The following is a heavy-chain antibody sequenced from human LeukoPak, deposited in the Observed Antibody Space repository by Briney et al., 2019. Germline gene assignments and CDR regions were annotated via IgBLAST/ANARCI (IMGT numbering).Heavy chain of an antibody. V-gene: IGHV3-21*01. J-gene: IGHJ5*02. CDR3: ARDYFYCGGDCFVDQ. CDR1: GFTFSDYS. Sequence: GGSLRLSCAASGFTFSDYSMNWVRQTPGKGLEWVSSISGGSRNIYYADSVKGRFTISRDNAKNSLYLRMNSLRAEDTAVYYCARDYFYCGGDCFVDQWGQGTLVTVSS. D-gene: IGHD2-21*02. CDR2: ISGGSRNI.